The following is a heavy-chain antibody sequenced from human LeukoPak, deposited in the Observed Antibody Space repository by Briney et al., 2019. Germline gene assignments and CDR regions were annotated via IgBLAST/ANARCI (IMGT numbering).Heavy chain of an antibody. D-gene: IGHD5-12*01. J-gene: IGHJ4*02. Sequence: GGSLRLSCAASGFTFSSYAMSWVRQAAGKGLEWVSAISASGGSTYYADSVKGRFTISRDNAKNSLYLQVNSLRAEDTAMYYCARDSGYNAFDYWGQGTLVTVSS. CDR1: GFTFSSYA. CDR2: ISASGGST. V-gene: IGHV3-23*01. CDR3: ARDSGYNAFDY.